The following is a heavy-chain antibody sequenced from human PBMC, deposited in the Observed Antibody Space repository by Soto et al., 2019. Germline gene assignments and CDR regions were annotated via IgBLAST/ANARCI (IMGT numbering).Heavy chain of an antibody. CDR2: IYDGGTT. CDR3: ARGPSGDKVDY. J-gene: IGHJ4*02. D-gene: IGHD7-27*01. CDR1: GGSISSAAYC. Sequence: QVQLQESGPRLVSPSQTLSLTCTVSGGSISSAAYCCSWIRQSPDKGLEWIGHIYDGGTTYSSPSLKGRVTISADTSETQFSLKLNSVSAADTAVYYCARGPSGDKVDYWGQGIQVTVSS. V-gene: IGHV4-30-4*01.